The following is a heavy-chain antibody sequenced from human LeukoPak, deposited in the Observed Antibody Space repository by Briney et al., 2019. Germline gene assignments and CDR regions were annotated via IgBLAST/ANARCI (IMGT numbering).Heavy chain of an antibody. CDR1: GFTFSSYG. J-gene: IGHJ4*02. CDR3: AKEGYYGSGSFPDS. D-gene: IGHD3-10*01. CDR2: ISHDGSNE. Sequence: GGSLRLSCEASGFTFSSYGMHWVRRAPGKGLEWMTVISHDGSNEYYIDSVKGRFTISRDNSKSTLYLQMNSLRVEDTAIYYCAKEGYYGSGSFPDSWGQGTLVTVSS. V-gene: IGHV3-30*18.